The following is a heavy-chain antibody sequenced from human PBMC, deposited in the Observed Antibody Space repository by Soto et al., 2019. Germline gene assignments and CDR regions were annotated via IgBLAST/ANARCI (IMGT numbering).Heavy chain of an antibody. J-gene: IGHJ3*02. Sequence: SVKVSCKASGFTFTSSAVQWVRQARGQRLEWIGWIVVGSGNTNYAQKFQERVTITRDMSTSTAYMELSSLRSEDTAVYYCAAYTMIVVVPTMAFDIWGQGTIVTVSS. CDR3: AAYTMIVVVPTMAFDI. D-gene: IGHD3-22*01. V-gene: IGHV1-58*01. CDR2: IVVGSGNT. CDR1: GFTFTSSA.